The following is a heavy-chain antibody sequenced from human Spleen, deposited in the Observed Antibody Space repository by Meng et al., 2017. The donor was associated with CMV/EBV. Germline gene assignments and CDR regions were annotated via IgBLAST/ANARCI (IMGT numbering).Heavy chain of an antibody. CDR3: ARTIEVAGTWGYYYYGMEV. CDR2: LNSDGSVT. Sequence: GESLKISCAASGFSFSTHWMNWVRQVPGKGLVWVSRLNSDGSVTNYADSVKGRFTISRDSSENTLFLQMPSLRPEDTAVYYCARTIEVAGTWGYYYYGMEVWGQGTTVTVSS. CDR1: GFSFSTHW. J-gene: IGHJ6*02. D-gene: IGHD6-19*01. V-gene: IGHV3-74*01.